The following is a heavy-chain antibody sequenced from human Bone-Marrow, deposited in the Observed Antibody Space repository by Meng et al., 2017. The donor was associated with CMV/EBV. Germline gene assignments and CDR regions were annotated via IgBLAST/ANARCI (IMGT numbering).Heavy chain of an antibody. V-gene: IGHV3-30*19. J-gene: IGHJ5*02. Sequence: GESLKISCAASGFTFSIYGMHWVRQAPGKGLEWVAVISYDGSNKYYADSVKGRFTISRDNSKNTLYLQMNSLRAEDTAVYYCARDRGEGYCSSTSCPGRFDPWGQGTLVTVSS. CDR2: ISYDGSNK. CDR3: ARDRGEGYCSSTSCPGRFDP. D-gene: IGHD2-2*01. CDR1: GFTFSIYG.